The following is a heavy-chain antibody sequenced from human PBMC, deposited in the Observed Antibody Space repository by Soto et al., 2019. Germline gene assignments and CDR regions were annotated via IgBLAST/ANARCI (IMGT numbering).Heavy chain of an antibody. CDR3: ARDNPPADDY. CDR1: GFTFSSYI. V-gene: IGHV3-21*01. Sequence: GGSLRLSCAASGFTFSSYIMNWVRQAPGKGLEWVSSISSSSSYIYYADSVKGRFTISRDNAKNSLYLQMNSLRAEDTAVYYCARDNPPADDYWGQGTLVTVSS. J-gene: IGHJ4*02. D-gene: IGHD6-19*01. CDR2: ISSSSSYI.